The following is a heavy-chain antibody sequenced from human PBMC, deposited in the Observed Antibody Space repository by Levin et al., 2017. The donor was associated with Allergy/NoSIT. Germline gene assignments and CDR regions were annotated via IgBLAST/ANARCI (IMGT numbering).Heavy chain of an antibody. CDR1: GFTFSSYW. CDR3: ARDRRLSGNYFDY. J-gene: IGHJ4*02. D-gene: IGHD3-10*01. V-gene: IGHV3-74*01. Sequence: AGGSLRLSCAASGFTFSSYWMHWVRQIPGKGLVWVSRINNDGSITHYADSVKGRFTISRDNSKNTLYLQMNSLRAEDTAVYYCARDRRLSGNYFDYWGQGTLVTVSS. CDR2: INNDGSIT.